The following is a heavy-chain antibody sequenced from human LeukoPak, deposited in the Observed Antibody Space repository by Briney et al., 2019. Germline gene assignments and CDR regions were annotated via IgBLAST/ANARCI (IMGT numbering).Heavy chain of an antibody. CDR3: ARNKYYFDY. Sequence: SETLSLTCAVYGGSFSGYYWSWIRQPPGKGLEWIGEINHSGSTNYNPSLKSRVTISVDTSKNQFSLKLSSVTAADTAVYYCARNKYYFDYWGQGTLVTVAS. D-gene: IGHD1/OR15-1a*01. CDR2: INHSGST. CDR1: GGSFSGYY. J-gene: IGHJ4*02. V-gene: IGHV4-34*01.